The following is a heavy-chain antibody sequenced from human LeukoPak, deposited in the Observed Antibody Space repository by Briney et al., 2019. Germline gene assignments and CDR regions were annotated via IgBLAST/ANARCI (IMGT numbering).Heavy chain of an antibody. V-gene: IGHV3-21*01. CDR1: GFTFSDYH. CDR2: ISSSSSYI. D-gene: IGHD3-22*01. CDR3: ARRRHDSRWFDP. Sequence: PGGSLRLSCAASGFTFSDYHMSWVRQAPGKGLEWVSSISSSSSYIYYADSVKGRFTISRDNAKNPLYLQMNSLRAEDTAVYYCARRRHDSRWFDPWGQGTLVTVSS. J-gene: IGHJ5*02.